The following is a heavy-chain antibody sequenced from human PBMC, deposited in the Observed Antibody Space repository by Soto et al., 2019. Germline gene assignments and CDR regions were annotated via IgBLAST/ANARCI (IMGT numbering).Heavy chain of an antibody. Sequence: QVHLVQSGAEVKKPGASVKVSCKTSGYTFTTYGISWVRQAPGQCLAWMGWISAYNGNTNYAQKLQGRVTMTTDTSTSTAYMELRSLRSDDTAVYYCARDVYSYGYDAMDVWGQGTTVTVSS. V-gene: IGHV1-18*04. J-gene: IGHJ6*02. CDR2: ISAYNGNT. CDR3: ARDVYSYGYDAMDV. CDR1: GYTFTTYG. D-gene: IGHD5-18*01.